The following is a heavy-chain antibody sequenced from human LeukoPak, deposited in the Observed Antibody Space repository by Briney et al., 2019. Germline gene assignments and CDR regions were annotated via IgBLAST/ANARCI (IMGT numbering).Heavy chain of an antibody. D-gene: IGHD5-18*01. CDR2: INPNSGGT. CDR1: GYTFTGYY. Sequence: ASVKVSCKASGYTFTGYYMHWVRQAPGQELEWMGWINPNSGGTNYAQKFQGRVTMTRDTSISTAYMELSRLRSDDTAVYYCARDSTYTAMVTGLYYYGMDVWGQGTTVTVSS. CDR3: ARDSTYTAMVTGLYYYGMDV. V-gene: IGHV1-2*02. J-gene: IGHJ6*02.